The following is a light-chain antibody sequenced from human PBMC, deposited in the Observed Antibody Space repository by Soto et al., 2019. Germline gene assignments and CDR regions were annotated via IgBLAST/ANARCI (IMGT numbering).Light chain of an antibody. Sequence: EIVMTQSPATLSVSPGERATLSCRASQSVSSDLAWYQQKPGQAPRLLIFGASTRASGIPARFSGSGSGTEFTLTISSLQSEDLAVYYCQQYTSWPLYTFGQGTKLEIK. V-gene: IGKV3-15*01. CDR2: GAS. CDR1: QSVSSD. J-gene: IGKJ2*01. CDR3: QQYTSWPLYT.